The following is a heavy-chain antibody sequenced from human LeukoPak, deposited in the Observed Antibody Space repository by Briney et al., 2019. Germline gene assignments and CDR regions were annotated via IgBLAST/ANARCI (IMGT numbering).Heavy chain of an antibody. CDR1: GGSISSYY. D-gene: IGHD3-22*01. Sequence: SETLSLTCTVSGGSISSYYWSWIRQPPGKGLEWIGYIYYSGSTNYNPSLKSRVTISVDTSKNQFSLKLSSVTAADTAVYYCARGAYYDSSGYYYEETHQHWGRGTLVTVSS. V-gene: IGHV4-59*12. CDR3: ARGAYYDSSGYYYEETHQH. CDR2: IYYSGST. J-gene: IGHJ1*01.